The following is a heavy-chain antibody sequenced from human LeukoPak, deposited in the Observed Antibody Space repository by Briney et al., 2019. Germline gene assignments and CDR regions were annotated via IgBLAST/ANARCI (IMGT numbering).Heavy chain of an antibody. CDR3: ARVPGPFSLRCPDY. CDR1: GFTFSSYA. Sequence: PGGSLRLSCAASGFTFSSYAMSWVRQAPGKGLEWVSAIRDSGSSTHYADSVKGRFTTSRDNSKNTLFLQMNSLRAEDTAVYYCARVPGPFSLRCPDYWGQGTLVTVSS. V-gene: IGHV3-23*01. J-gene: IGHJ4*02. D-gene: IGHD4-17*01. CDR2: IRDSGSST.